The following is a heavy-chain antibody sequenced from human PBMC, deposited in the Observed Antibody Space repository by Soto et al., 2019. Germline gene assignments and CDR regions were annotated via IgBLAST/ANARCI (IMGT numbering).Heavy chain of an antibody. D-gene: IGHD6-13*01. V-gene: IGHV5-51*01. Sequence: PGESLKISCQCSGYTFSNFWIAWVRQLPGKGLEYMGIIYPGDSETRYSPSFHGKVTISADRSIGTAYLQWSSLEASDSAFYFRARSPRSSPYFDYWGQGALVTVSS. CDR3: ARSPRSSPYFDY. J-gene: IGHJ4*02. CDR1: GYTFSNFW. CDR2: IYPGDSET.